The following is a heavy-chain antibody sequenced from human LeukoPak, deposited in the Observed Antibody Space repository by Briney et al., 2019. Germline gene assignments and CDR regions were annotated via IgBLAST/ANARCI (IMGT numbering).Heavy chain of an antibody. Sequence: GGSLRLSCAASGFTFRRYAMYWVRQAPGKGLEYVSAISSNGDNTYYASSVKGRFTTSRDNSKNTLYLQMGSLRAEDMAVYYCARDGVGAYNWFDPWGQGTLVTVSS. V-gene: IGHV3-64*01. J-gene: IGHJ5*02. CDR2: ISSNGDNT. D-gene: IGHD1-26*01. CDR1: GFTFRRYA. CDR3: ARDGVGAYNWFDP.